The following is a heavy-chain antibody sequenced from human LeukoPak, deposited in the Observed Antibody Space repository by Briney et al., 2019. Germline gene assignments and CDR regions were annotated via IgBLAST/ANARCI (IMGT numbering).Heavy chain of an antibody. V-gene: IGHV1-46*01. J-gene: IGHJ4*02. D-gene: IGHD6-19*01. CDR1: GYTFTSYY. Sequence: GASVKVSCKASGYTFTSYYMHWVRQAPGQGLEWMGIINPSGGSTSYAQKFQGRVTMTRDMSTSTVYMELSSLRSEDTAVYYCLSRGAVAGSNDYWGQGTLVTVSS. CDR2: INPSGGST. CDR3: LSRGAVAGSNDY.